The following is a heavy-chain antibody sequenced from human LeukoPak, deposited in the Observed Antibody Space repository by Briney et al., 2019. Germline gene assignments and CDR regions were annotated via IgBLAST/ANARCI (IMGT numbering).Heavy chain of an antibody. CDR2: INHSGST. CDR1: GGSFSGYY. CDR3: ARGHGITVAGTPFFGY. Sequence: SETLSLTCAVYGGSFSGYYWSWIRQPPGKGLEWIGEINHSGSTSYNPSLKSRVTISVDTSKNQFSLKLSSVTAADTAVYYCARGHGITVAGTPFFGYWGQGTLVTVSS. D-gene: IGHD6-19*01. V-gene: IGHV4-34*01. J-gene: IGHJ4*02.